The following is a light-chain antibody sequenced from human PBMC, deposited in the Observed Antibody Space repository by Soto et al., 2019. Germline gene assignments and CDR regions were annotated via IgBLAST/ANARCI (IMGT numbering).Light chain of an antibody. V-gene: IGKV4-1*01. CDR3: QQYYSIQWT. CDR1: QSVLYSSNNNNH. CDR2: WAS. J-gene: IGKJ1*01. Sequence: DIVMTQSPDSLAVSLGERATINCKSSQSVLYSSNNNNHLAWYQQKPGQPPKLLIYWASTRESGVPDRFSGSGSRTDFTLTISSLQAEDVAVYYCQQYYSIQWTFGQGTRVEIK.